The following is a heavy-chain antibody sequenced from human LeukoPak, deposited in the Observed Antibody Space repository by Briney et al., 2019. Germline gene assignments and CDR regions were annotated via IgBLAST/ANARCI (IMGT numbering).Heavy chain of an antibody. J-gene: IGHJ4*02. Sequence: GGSLRLSCAASGFTFSSYAMHWVRQAPGKGLEWVAVISYDGSNKYYADSVKDRFTISRDNSKNTLYLQMNSLRAEDTAVYYCARDGGGLYSSSWFDYWGQGTLVTVSS. CDR1: GFTFSSYA. CDR3: ARDGGGLYSSSWFDY. CDR2: ISYDGSNK. V-gene: IGHV3-30-3*01. D-gene: IGHD6-6*01.